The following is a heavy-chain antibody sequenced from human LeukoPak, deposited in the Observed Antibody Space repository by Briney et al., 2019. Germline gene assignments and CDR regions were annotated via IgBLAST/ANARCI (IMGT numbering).Heavy chain of an antibody. D-gene: IGHD6-19*01. CDR2: INGGGYNT. CDR1: GFTFNNYV. CDR3: ATASGIYGSGWYFDY. J-gene: IGHJ4*02. Sequence: GGSLRLSCAASGFTFNNYVMSWVRQAPGKGLEWVSAINGGGYNTYYADSVKGRFTISRDNSKNTLSLQVNTLRAEDTAVYYCATASGIYGSGWYFDYWGQGTLVTVSS. V-gene: IGHV3-23*01.